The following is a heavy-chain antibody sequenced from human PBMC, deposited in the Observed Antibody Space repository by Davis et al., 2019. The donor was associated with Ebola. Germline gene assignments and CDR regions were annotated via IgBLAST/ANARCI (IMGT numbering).Heavy chain of an antibody. CDR2: IHTGGRT. CDR3: ARHYVHDYYMGLDV. Sequence: GGSLRLSCAASGFTFSSYWMSWVRQAPGKGLEWVSVIHTGGRTYYTDSVKGRFTISRDNSKNTIYLQMSSMRAEDTAVYYCARHYVHDYYMGLDVWGQGTTVIVSS. V-gene: IGHV3-66*04. CDR1: GFTFSSYW. J-gene: IGHJ6*02. D-gene: IGHD3-10*02.